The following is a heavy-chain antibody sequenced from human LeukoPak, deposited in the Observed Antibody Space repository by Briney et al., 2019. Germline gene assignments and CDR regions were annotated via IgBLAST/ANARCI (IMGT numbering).Heavy chain of an antibody. D-gene: IGHD3-22*01. CDR2: IRSKAYGGTT. CDR3: TRDGRSGYYGSPIDY. Sequence: PGGSLRLSCTASGFTFGDYAMSWFRQAPGKGLEWVGFIRSKAYGGTTEYAASVKGRFTISRDDSKSIAYLQMNSLKTEDTAVYYCTRDGRSGYYGSPIDYWGQGTLVTVSS. CDR1: GFTFGDYA. J-gene: IGHJ4*02. V-gene: IGHV3-49*03.